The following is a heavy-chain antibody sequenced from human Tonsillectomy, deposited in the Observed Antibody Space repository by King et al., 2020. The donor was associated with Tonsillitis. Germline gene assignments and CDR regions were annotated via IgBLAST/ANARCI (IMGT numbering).Heavy chain of an antibody. V-gene: IGHV3-30*01. Sequence: VQLVESGGGVVQPGRSLRLSCAASGFTFSSYAMHWVRQAPGKGLEWVAVISYDGSNKYYADSVKGRFTISRDNSKNTLYLQMNSLRTEDTAVDFCAGEQWLVPSPFEYWGQGTLVTVSS. J-gene: IGHJ4*02. CDR3: AGEQWLVPSPFEY. CDR2: ISYDGSNK. D-gene: IGHD6-19*01. CDR1: GFTFSSYA.